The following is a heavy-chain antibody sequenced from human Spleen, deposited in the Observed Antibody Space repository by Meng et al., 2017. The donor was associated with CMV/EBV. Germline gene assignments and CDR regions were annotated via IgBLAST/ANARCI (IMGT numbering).Heavy chain of an antibody. CDR3: ARFYCSGGSCYSEY. CDR2: IYYSGST. Sequence: SETLSLTCTVSGGSVSSGSYYWSWIRQPPGKGLEWIGYIYYSGSTNYNPSLKSRVTISVDTSKNQFSLKLSSVTAADTAVYYCARFYCSGGSCYSEYWGQGTLVIVSS. V-gene: IGHV4-61*01. CDR1: GGSVSSGSYY. J-gene: IGHJ4*02. D-gene: IGHD2-15*01.